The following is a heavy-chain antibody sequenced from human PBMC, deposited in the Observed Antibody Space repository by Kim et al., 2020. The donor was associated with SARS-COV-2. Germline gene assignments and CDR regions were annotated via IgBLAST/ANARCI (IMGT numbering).Heavy chain of an antibody. CDR2: INTNTGNP. CDR1: GYTFTSYA. D-gene: IGHD2-2*01. J-gene: IGHJ5*02. V-gene: IGHV7-4-1*02. CDR3: ARDAIVVVPAAMGHWFDP. Sequence: ASVKVSCKASGYTFTSYAMNWVRQAPGQGLEWMGWINTNTGNPTYAQGFTGRFVFPLDTSVSTAYLQISSLKAEDTAVYYCARDAIVVVPAAMGHWFDPWGQGTLVTVSS.